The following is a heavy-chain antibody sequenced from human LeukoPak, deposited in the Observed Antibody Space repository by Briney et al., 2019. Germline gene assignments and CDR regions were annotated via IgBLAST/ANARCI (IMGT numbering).Heavy chain of an antibody. V-gene: IGHV3-66*01. Sequence: PGGSLRLSCAASGFTVSSCYMSWVRQAPGKGLEWVSVIYSDGSTYYADSVKGRFTISRDNSKNTLYLQMNSLRAEDTAVYYCARDRPDYGDYLFDYWGQGTLVTVSS. D-gene: IGHD4-17*01. CDR3: ARDRPDYGDYLFDY. CDR2: IYSDGST. CDR1: GFTVSSCY. J-gene: IGHJ4*02.